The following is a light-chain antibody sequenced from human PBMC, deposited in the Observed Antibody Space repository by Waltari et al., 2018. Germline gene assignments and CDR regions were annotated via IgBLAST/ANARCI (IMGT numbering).Light chain of an antibody. CDR3: SSYAGNNVYV. CDR2: EVS. V-gene: IGLV2-11*01. CDR1: SSDVGGYNY. Sequence: QSALTQPRSVSGSPGQSVPISCTGTSSDVGGYNYVSWYQHHPGKAPKLMIYEVSKRPSGVPDRFSGSQSGSTASLTVSGLQAEDEADYYCSSYAGNNVYVFGSGTKVTVL. J-gene: IGLJ1*01.